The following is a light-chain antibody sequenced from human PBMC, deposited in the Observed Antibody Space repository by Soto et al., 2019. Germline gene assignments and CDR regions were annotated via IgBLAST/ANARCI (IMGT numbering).Light chain of an antibody. CDR1: QSVSSN. J-gene: IGKJ2*01. CDR3: QQYNNWPQT. Sequence: EIVMTQSPATLSVSPGERATLSCRASQSVSSNLAWYQQKPGQAPRLLIYGASTRATGIPARFSGSGSGTEFTLTISSLQSEDCAVDYCQQYNNWPQTVGQGTKLEIK. CDR2: GAS. V-gene: IGKV3-15*01.